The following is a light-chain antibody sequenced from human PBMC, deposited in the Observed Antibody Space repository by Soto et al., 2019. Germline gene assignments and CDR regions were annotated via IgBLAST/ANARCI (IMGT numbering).Light chain of an antibody. Sequence: EIVMTQSPATLSVSPGERATLSCRASQSVSSNLAWYQQKPGQAPRLLIYGASTRATGIPARFSGSESGTEFTLTISSRQSEDFAVYYCQQYNNWVYTFGRGTKLEIK. CDR3: QQYNNWVYT. J-gene: IGKJ2*01. V-gene: IGKV3-15*01. CDR2: GAS. CDR1: QSVSSN.